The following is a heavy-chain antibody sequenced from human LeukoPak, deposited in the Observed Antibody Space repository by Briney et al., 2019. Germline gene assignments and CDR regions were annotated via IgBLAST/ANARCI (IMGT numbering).Heavy chain of an antibody. D-gene: IGHD5-24*01. CDR1: GFTFSSYA. V-gene: IGHV3-23*01. CDR3: AKSPSGYNSVIDY. CDR2: ISGSGGST. Sequence: PGGSLRLSCAASGFTFSSYAMSWVRQAPGKGLEWVSAISGSGGSTYYADSVKGRFTVSRDNSKNTLYLQMNSLRAEDTAVYYCAKSPSGYNSVIDYWGRGTLVTVSS. J-gene: IGHJ4*02.